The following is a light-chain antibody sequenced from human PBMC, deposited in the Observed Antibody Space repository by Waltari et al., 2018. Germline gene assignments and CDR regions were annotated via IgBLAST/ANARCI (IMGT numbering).Light chain of an antibody. CDR1: NIGSKS. Sequence: SYVLTQPPSVSVAPGKTARITCGGRNIGSKSVHWYHQKPGQAPVLVIYYDTDRPSGIPERFAGPNSGNTATLTISRVEAGDEADYYCQVWDSNSDHVVFGGGTKLTVL. CDR2: YDT. CDR3: QVWDSNSDHVV. V-gene: IGLV3-21*04. J-gene: IGLJ3*02.